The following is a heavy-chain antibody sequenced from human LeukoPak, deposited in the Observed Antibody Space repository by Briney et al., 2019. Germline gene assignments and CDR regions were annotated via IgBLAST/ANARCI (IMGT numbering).Heavy chain of an antibody. J-gene: IGHJ6*03. CDR2: IYFSGST. V-gene: IGHV4-34*01. CDR3: ARVNDFWSGYTSEVAYYMDV. Sequence: SETLSLTFAVYGGSFSCYYWSWIRPPPGMGLGWIGSIYFSGSTYYNPSLKSRVTISVDTSKNQFSLKLSSVTAADTAVYYCARVNDFWSGYTSEVAYYMDVWGKGTTVTVSS. D-gene: IGHD3-3*01. CDR1: GGSFSCYY.